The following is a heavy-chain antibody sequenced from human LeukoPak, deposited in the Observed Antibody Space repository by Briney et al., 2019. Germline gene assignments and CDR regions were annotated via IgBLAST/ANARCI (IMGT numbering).Heavy chain of an antibody. Sequence: PSETLSLTCAVYGGSFSGYYWSWIRQPPGKGLEWIGEINHSGSTNYNPSLKSRVTISVDTSKNQFSLKLSSVTAADTAVYYCARGDYGSNDYWGQGTLVTVSS. D-gene: IGHD4-17*01. CDR3: ARGDYGSNDY. CDR2: INHSGST. CDR1: GGSFSGYY. J-gene: IGHJ4*02. V-gene: IGHV4-34*01.